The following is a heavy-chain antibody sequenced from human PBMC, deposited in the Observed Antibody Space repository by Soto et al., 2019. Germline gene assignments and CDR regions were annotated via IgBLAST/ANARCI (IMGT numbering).Heavy chain of an antibody. V-gene: IGHV2-70*01. CDR1: GFSLSTSGMC. J-gene: IGHJ6*02. CDR2: IDWDDDK. D-gene: IGHD6-13*01. CDR3: ARTPLSIAAAGNYYYYGMDV. Sequence: SGPTLVNPTQTLTLTCTFSGFSLSTSGMCVSWIRQPPGKALEWLALIDWDDDKYYSTSLKTRLTISKDTSKNQVVLTMTNMDPVDTATYYCARTPLSIAAAGNYYYYGMDVWGQGTTVTVSS.